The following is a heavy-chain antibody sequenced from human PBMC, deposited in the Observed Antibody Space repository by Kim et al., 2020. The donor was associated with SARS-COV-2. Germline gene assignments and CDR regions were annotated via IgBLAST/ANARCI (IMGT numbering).Heavy chain of an antibody. CDR2: ISGGGGTT. CDR1: GFTFSSYA. CDR3: DAADY. J-gene: IGHJ4*02. V-gene: IGHV3-23*01. Sequence: GGSLGLSCAASGFTFSSYAMSWARQAPGKGLEWVSTISGGGGTTHYADSVKGRFTISRDNSKNTLYLQMNSLRADDTAVYYCDAADYWGQGTLVTVSS.